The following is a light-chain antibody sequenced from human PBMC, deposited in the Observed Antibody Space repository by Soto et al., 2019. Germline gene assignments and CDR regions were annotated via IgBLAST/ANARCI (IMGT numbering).Light chain of an antibody. CDR3: QQFSSYPLT. CDR1: QTVRNNY. J-gene: IGKJ4*01. CDR2: DAS. V-gene: IGKV3-20*01. Sequence: VVTQSPGTLSLSPGERATLSCRASQTVRNNYLAWYQKKPGQAPRLLIYDASSRATGIPDRFSGGGSGTDFTLTISRLEPEDFAVYCCQQFSSYPLTFGGGTKVEIK.